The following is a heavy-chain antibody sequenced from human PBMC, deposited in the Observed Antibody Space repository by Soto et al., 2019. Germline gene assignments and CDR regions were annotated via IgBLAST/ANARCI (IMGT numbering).Heavy chain of an antibody. CDR2: ISYDGSNK. Sequence: QVQLVESGGGVVQPGRSLRLSCAASGFTFSSYGMHWVRQAPGKGLEWVAVISYDGSNKYYADSVKGRFTISRDNSKNTLYFHWNSLRAEDTAVCYCAKDTRWTTVARDWGQGTLVTVSS. CDR3: AKDTRWTTVARD. CDR1: GFTFSSYG. J-gene: IGHJ4*02. V-gene: IGHV3-30*18. D-gene: IGHD4-17*01.